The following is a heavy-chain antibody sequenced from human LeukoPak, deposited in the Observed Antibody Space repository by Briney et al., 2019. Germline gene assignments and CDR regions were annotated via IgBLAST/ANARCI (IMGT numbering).Heavy chain of an antibody. V-gene: IGHV1-24*01. CDR3: ALAYSDILTGGRYGLDV. CDR2: LDLEDGEP. CDR1: GYTLTKLS. Sequence: ASVKVSCKVSGYTLTKLSMHWVRQAPGKGLEWMGGLDLEDGEPIYAQKFQVRVTMTEDTSTDTAYMELSSLRSEDTAVYYCALAYSDILTGGRYGLDVWGQGTPVTVSS. J-gene: IGHJ6*02. D-gene: IGHD3-9*01.